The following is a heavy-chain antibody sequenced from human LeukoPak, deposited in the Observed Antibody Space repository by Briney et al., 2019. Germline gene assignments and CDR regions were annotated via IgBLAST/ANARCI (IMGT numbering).Heavy chain of an antibody. CDR2: IYTSGTT. CDR3: ARLGYSSSSTGYYYYMDV. Sequence: SETLSLTCTVSGGSISSSYWSWIRQPAGKGLEWIGRIYTSGTTSYNPSPKSRVSISVDKSKNQLSLKVSSVTAADTAVYYCARLGYSSSSTGYYYYMDVWGKGTTVTVSS. CDR1: GGSISSSY. J-gene: IGHJ6*03. D-gene: IGHD6-6*01. V-gene: IGHV4-4*07.